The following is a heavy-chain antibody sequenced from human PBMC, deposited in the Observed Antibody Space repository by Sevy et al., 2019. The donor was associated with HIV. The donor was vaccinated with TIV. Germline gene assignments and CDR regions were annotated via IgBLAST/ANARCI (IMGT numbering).Heavy chain of an antibody. CDR3: ARPLSSGWSG. CDR2: LYSSGGT. V-gene: IGHV3-53*01. J-gene: IGHJ4*02. D-gene: IGHD6-19*01. Sequence: GSLRLSCAVSGFTVSNNYMSWVRQAPGRGLEWVSLLYSSGGTFYADSVKGRFMISRDNSKNTLYLQMNSLRVEDTAVYYCARPLSSGWSGWGQEPWSPSPQ. CDR1: GFTVSNNY.